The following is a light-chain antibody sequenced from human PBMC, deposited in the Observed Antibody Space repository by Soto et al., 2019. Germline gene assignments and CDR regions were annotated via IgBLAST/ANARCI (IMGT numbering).Light chain of an antibody. CDR3: CSYAGSSNYV. V-gene: IGLV2-23*01. Sequence: QSVLTQPASVSGSPGQSITIFCSGTSSDVGSYDLVSWYQHHPGKAPKLMISEATKRPSGVSDRFSGSKSGNTASLTISGLQAEDDADYYCCSYAGSSNYVFGTGTRSPS. CDR2: EAT. CDR1: SSDVGSYDL. J-gene: IGLJ1*01.